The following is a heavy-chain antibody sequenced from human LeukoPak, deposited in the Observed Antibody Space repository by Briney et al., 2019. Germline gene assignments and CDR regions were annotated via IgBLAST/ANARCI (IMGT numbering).Heavy chain of an antibody. CDR2: ITSSGADI. Sequence: GGSLRLSCAASGFTFSDYYMSWIRQAPGKGLEWVAYITSSGADIYYADSVKGRFTISRDNAKNALFLRTNSLRVEDTATYYCASDIVATSGDFWGQGTLVSVSS. CDR1: GFTFSDYY. CDR3: ASDIVATSGDF. V-gene: IGHV3-11*01. J-gene: IGHJ4*02. D-gene: IGHD5-12*01.